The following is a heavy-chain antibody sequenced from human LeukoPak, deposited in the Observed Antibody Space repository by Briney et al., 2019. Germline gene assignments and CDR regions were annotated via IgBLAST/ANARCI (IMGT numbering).Heavy chain of an antibody. J-gene: IGHJ3*02. Sequence: GGSLRLSCAASGFTFSSYAMSWVRQAPGKGLEWVSVIYSGGSTYYADSVKGRFTISRDNSKNTLYLQMNSLRAEDTAVYYCARGQVGATGDAFDIWGQGTMVTVSS. CDR3: ARGQVGATGDAFDI. CDR2: IYSGGST. V-gene: IGHV3-53*01. CDR1: GFTFSSYA. D-gene: IGHD1-26*01.